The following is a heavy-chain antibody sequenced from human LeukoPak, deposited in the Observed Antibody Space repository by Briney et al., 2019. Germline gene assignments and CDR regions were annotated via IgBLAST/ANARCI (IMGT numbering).Heavy chain of an antibody. CDR2: TYYRSKWYN. J-gene: IGHJ5*02. V-gene: IGHV6-1*01. CDR1: GDSVSSNSAP. CDR3: ARESYYYDSSGYYH. Sequence: SQTLSLTCAISGDSVSSNSAPWNWIRQSPSRGLEWLGRTYYRSKWYNDYAVSVKSRITINPDTSKNQFSLQLNSVTPEDTAVYYCARESYYYDSSGYYHWGQGTLVTVSS. D-gene: IGHD3-22*01.